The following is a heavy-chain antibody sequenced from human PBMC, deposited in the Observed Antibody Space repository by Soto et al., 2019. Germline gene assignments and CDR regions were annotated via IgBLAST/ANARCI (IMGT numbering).Heavy chain of an antibody. Sequence: PGGSLRLSCASSGFTFSSYAMHWVRQAPGKGLEWVALISYDGSDKDYADSVKGRFTISRDNSRNTLFLQMNSLRAEDTAVYYCAKGSTAMTYFDYWGQGTLVTVSS. D-gene: IGHD5-18*01. CDR1: GFTFSSYA. J-gene: IGHJ4*02. V-gene: IGHV3-30-3*01. CDR3: AKGSTAMTYFDY. CDR2: ISYDGSDK.